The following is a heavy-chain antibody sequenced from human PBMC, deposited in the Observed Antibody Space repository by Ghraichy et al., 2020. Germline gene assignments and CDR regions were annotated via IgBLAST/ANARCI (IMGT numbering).Heavy chain of an antibody. Sequence: GGSLRLSCAASGFTFSSYGMHWVRQAPGKGLEWVAFIRYDGSNKYYADSVKGRFTISRDSSKNTLYLQMNSLRAEDTAVYYCAKEEQQLALTLYYYYYYRDVGGKGTTVTVSS. J-gene: IGHJ6*03. CDR3: AKEEQQLALTLYYYYYYRDV. CDR1: GFTFSSYG. D-gene: IGHD6-13*01. CDR2: IRYDGSNK. V-gene: IGHV3-30*02.